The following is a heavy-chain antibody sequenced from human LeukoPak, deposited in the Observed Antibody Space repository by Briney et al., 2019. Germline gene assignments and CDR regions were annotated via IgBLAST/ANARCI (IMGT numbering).Heavy chain of an antibody. V-gene: IGHV4-34*01. CDR3: ARQIYSSSCHDY. CDR1: GGSFSGYY. CDR2: INHSGST. D-gene: IGHD6-13*01. Sequence: NASETLSLTCAVYGGSFSGYYWSWIRQPPGKGLEWIGEINHSGSTNYNPSLKGRVTISVDTSKNQFSLKLSSVTAADTAVYYCARQIYSSSCHDYWGQGTLVTVSS. J-gene: IGHJ4*02.